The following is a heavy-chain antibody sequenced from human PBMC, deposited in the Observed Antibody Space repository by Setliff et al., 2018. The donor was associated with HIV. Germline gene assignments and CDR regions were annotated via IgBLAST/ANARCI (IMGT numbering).Heavy chain of an antibody. Sequence: LSLTCAVYGGSFSGYNWSWVRQTPGKGLEWIGEINHSGSTNHNPSLKSRATISVDTSKNQFSLKLSSVTAADTAVYYCARAKSRLEPTLGWGQGTLVTVSS. CDR3: ARAKSRLEPTLG. V-gene: IGHV4-34*04. CDR1: GGSFSGYN. J-gene: IGHJ4*02. CDR2: INHSGST. D-gene: IGHD1-1*01.